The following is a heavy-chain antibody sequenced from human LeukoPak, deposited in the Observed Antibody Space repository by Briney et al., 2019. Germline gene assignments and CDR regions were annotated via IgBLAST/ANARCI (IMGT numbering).Heavy chain of an antibody. D-gene: IGHD4-11*01. Sequence: PSETLSLTCTVSGGSISSYYWSWIRRPPGKGLEWIGYIYYSGSTNYNPSLKSRVTISVDTSKNQFSLKLSSVTAADTAVYYCAILTTVNNYYYYYMDVWGKGTTVTVSS. V-gene: IGHV4-59*08. CDR2: IYYSGST. J-gene: IGHJ6*03. CDR3: AILTTVNNYYYYYMDV. CDR1: GGSISSYY.